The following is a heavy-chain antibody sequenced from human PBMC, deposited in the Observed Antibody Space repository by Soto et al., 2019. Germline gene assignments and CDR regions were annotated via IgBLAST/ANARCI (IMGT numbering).Heavy chain of an antibody. Sequence: GGSLRLSCAASGFTFSSYGMHWVRQAPGKGLEWVAVISYDGSNKYYADSVKGRFTISRDNSKNTLYLQMNSLRAEDTAVYYCAKDLGCSSTSCYYNYYYYGMDVWGQGTTVTVS. CDR2: ISYDGSNK. CDR3: AKDLGCSSTSCYYNYYYYGMDV. CDR1: GFTFSSYG. V-gene: IGHV3-30*18. D-gene: IGHD2-2*01. J-gene: IGHJ6*02.